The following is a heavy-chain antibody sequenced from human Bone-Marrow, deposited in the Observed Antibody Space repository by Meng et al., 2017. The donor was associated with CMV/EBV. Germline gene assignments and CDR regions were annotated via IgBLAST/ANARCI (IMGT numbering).Heavy chain of an antibody. D-gene: IGHD2-15*01. CDR3: ARKLPRYWYFDL. CDR1: GGSFSGYY. V-gene: IGHV4-34*01. Sequence: GPRRLSCAVYGGSFSGYYWSWIRQPPGKGLEWIGEINHRGSTNYNPSLKSRVTISVDTSKNQFSLKLSSVTAADTAVYYCARKLPRYWYFDLWGRGTLVTVSS. J-gene: IGHJ2*01. CDR2: INHRGST.